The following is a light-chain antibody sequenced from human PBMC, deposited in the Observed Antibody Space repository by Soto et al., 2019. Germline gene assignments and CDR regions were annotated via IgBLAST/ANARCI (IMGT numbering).Light chain of an antibody. CDR2: GGS. Sequence: EIVLTQSPGILSLAPGERATLSCRASQRVSNDFLALYQQKPGQAPRLLIYGGSSRATGIPDRFSGSGSGTDFPLTISRLEPEDFAVYYCQQYGSSLRPFGQGTKVHI. J-gene: IGKJ1*01. CDR1: QRVSNDF. V-gene: IGKV3-20*01. CDR3: QQYGSSLRP.